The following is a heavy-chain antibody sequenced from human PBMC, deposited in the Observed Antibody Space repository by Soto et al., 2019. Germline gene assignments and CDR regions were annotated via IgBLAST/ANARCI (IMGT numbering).Heavy chain of an antibody. Sequence: SETLSLTCTVSGGSISSSSYYWGWIRQPPGKGLKWIGSIYYSGSTYYNPSLKSRVTISVDRSKNQFSLKLSSVTAADTAVYYCARVRSGWGIDYWGQGTLVTVSS. J-gene: IGHJ4*02. CDR1: GGSISSSSYY. D-gene: IGHD6-19*01. CDR3: ARVRSGWGIDY. V-gene: IGHV4-39*07. CDR2: IYYSGST.